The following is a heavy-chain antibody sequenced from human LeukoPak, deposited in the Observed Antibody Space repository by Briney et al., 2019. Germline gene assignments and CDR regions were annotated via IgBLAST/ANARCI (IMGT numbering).Heavy chain of an antibody. D-gene: IGHD3-10*01. V-gene: IGHV4-34*01. CDR3: ARGYYYGSGRPYYYYYGMDV. CDR1: GGSFSGYY. Sequence: SETLSLTCAVYGGSFSGYYWSWIRKPPGKGLEWIGEINHSGSTNYNPSLKSRVTISVDTSKNQFSLKLSSVTAADTAVYYCARGYYYGSGRPYYYYYGMDVWGKGTTVTVSS. CDR2: INHSGST. J-gene: IGHJ6*04.